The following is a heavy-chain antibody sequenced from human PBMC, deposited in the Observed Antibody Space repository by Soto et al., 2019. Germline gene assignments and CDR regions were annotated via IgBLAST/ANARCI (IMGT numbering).Heavy chain of an antibody. Sequence: QVQLQESSPGLVKPSETLSLTCTVSGGSISSYYWSWIRQSPGKGLEWIGYVYYSGATNYNPSLKSRVTISVDTSKNQFSLKLSSVTAADTGVYYCASLDYGDYQAFDIWGQGTMAIVSS. CDR3: ASLDYGDYQAFDI. CDR1: GGSISSYY. V-gene: IGHV4-59*08. CDR2: VYYSGAT. J-gene: IGHJ3*02. D-gene: IGHD4-17*01.